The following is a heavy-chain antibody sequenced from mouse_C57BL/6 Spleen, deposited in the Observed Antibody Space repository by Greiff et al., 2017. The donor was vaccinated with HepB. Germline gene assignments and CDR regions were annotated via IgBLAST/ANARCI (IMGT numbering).Heavy chain of an antibody. CDR3: ARHEEVIYYEEGYFDY. V-gene: IGHV1-62-2*01. CDR2: FYPGSGSI. J-gene: IGHJ2*01. CDR1: GYTFTEYT. Sequence: VQLQESGAELVKPGASVKLSCKASGYTFTEYTIHWVKQRSGQGLEWIGWFYPGSGSIKYNEKFKDKATLTADKSSSTVYMELSRLTSEDSAVYFCARHEEVIYYEEGYFDYWGQGTTLTVSS. D-gene: IGHD2-4*01.